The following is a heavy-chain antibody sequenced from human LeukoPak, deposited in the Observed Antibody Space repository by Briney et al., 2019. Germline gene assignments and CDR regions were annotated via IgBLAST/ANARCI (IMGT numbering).Heavy chain of an antibody. Sequence: GGSLRLSCAASGFMFSRHWMGWVRQAPGKGLEWVATIKKDGGQYYVDSVKGRFTISRDNAKNSLYLQMNSLRAEDTALYYCAKDASPFIAAAVTGGFDYWGQGTLVTVSS. CDR3: AKDASPFIAAAVTGGFDY. D-gene: IGHD6-13*01. V-gene: IGHV3-7*03. CDR2: IKKDGGQ. J-gene: IGHJ4*02. CDR1: GFMFSRHW.